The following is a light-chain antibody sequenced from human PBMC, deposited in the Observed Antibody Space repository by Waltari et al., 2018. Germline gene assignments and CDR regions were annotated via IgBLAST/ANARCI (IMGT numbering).Light chain of an antibody. J-gene: IGKJ3*01. CDR1: QDISTY. Sequence: IQMTQSPSSLSASVGDRVTITCQASQDISTYLNWYQQKSGKAPKLLIYDASNLETGVPSRFSGRGSGTDFTLTISSLQPEDIATYYCQQFDHLFTFGPGTKVDIK. CDR2: DAS. V-gene: IGKV1-33*01. CDR3: QQFDHLFT.